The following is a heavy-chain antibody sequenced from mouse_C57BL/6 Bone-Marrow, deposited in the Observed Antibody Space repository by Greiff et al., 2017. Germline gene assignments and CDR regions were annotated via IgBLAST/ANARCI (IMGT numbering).Heavy chain of an antibody. J-gene: IGHJ4*01. Sequence: VQLQQPGAELVKPGASVKLSCKASGYTFTSYWMHWVKQRPGQGLEWIGMIHPNSGSTNYNEKFKSKATLTVEKSSSTAYMQLSSLTSEDSAVYYCARKGAYYSNYDYAMDYWGQGTSVTVSS. CDR2: IHPNSGST. V-gene: IGHV1-64*01. D-gene: IGHD2-5*01. CDR3: ARKGAYYSNYDYAMDY. CDR1: GYTFTSYW.